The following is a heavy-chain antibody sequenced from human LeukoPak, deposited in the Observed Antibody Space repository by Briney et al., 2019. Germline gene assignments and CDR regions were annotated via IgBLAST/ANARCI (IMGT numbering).Heavy chain of an antibody. Sequence: SVKVYCKASGGTFISYAISWVRQAPGQGLEWMGGIIPIFGTANYAQKFQGRVTITADESTSTAYMELSSLRSQDTAVYYCARDRPPTGVLDWGQGTLVTVSS. D-gene: IGHD7-27*01. CDR1: GGTFISYA. CDR2: IIPIFGTA. CDR3: ARDRPPTGVLD. J-gene: IGHJ4*02. V-gene: IGHV1-69*13.